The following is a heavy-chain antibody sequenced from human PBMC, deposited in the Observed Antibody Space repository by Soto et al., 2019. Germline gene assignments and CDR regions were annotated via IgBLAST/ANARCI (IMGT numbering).Heavy chain of an antibody. D-gene: IGHD2-15*01. CDR3: ARFVGLGWFDP. Sequence: QVQLVQSGAEVKKPGSSVKVSCKASGGTFSSYTISWVRQAPGQGLEWMGRIIPSLGIANYAQKFQGRVTITADKSTSTAYMELSSLRSEDTAVYYCARFVGLGWFDPWGQGTLVTVSS. J-gene: IGHJ5*02. V-gene: IGHV1-69*02. CDR2: IIPSLGIA. CDR1: GGTFSSYT.